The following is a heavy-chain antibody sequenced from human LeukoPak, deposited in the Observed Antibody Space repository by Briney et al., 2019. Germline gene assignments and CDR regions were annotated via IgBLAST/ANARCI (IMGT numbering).Heavy chain of an antibody. CDR3: ARDLSVAFGGVIVPYYFDY. CDR2: IYTSGST. CDR1: GGSISSYY. Sequence: SETLSLTCTVSGGSISSYYWSWIRQPAGKGLEWIGRIYTSGSTNYNPSLKSRVTMSVDTSKNQFSLKLGSVTAADTAVYYCARDLSVAFGGVIVPYYFDYWGQGTLVTVSS. D-gene: IGHD3-16*02. V-gene: IGHV4-4*07. J-gene: IGHJ4*02.